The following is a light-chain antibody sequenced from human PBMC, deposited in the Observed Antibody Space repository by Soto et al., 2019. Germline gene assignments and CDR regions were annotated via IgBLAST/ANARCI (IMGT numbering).Light chain of an antibody. J-gene: IGKJ1*01. V-gene: IGKV3-20*01. Sequence: EIVLTQSPGTLSLSPGERASLSCRASQSISSSYFAWYQQKPGQAPRLLIYGASSRATGIPDRFSGSGSGTDFTLTISRLEPEDFAVYYGQQYGSSPRTFGQGTKVEIK. CDR2: GAS. CDR3: QQYGSSPRT. CDR1: QSISSSY.